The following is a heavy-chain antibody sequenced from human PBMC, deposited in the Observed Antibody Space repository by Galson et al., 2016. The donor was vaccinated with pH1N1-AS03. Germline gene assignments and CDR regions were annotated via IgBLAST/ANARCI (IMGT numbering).Heavy chain of an antibody. CDR3: ARERQWVSGDSGPRYGMDV. Sequence: LSLTCTLSGDSIGGYYWSWVRQPAGEGLQWLGRMCASGDTLYNPSLKSRLTMSVDTSKNHFSLKLNSVTAADTAVYYCARERQWVSGDSGPRYGMDVWGQGTTVTVSS. CDR2: MCASGDT. V-gene: IGHV4-4*07. CDR1: GDSIGGYY. D-gene: IGHD3-10*02. J-gene: IGHJ6*02.